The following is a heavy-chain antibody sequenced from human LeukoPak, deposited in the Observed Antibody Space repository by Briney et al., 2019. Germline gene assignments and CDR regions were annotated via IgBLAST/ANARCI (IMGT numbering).Heavy chain of an antibody. Sequence: PGGSLRLSCAASGFTFSSYSMNWVRQAPGKGLEWVSYISSSGSTIYYADSVKGRFTISRDNAKNTLYLQMNSLRVEDTAVYYCAREAATLDYWGQGTLVTVSS. J-gene: IGHJ4*02. CDR1: GFTFSSYS. CDR2: ISSSGSTI. D-gene: IGHD6-13*01. CDR3: AREAATLDY. V-gene: IGHV3-48*04.